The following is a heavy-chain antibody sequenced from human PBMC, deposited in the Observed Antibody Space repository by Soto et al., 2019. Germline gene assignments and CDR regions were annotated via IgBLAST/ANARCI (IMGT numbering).Heavy chain of an antibody. CDR1: GFIFDEYA. J-gene: IGHJ6*02. CDR3: AKDVIGGGEVDYYGMDV. V-gene: IGHV3-9*01. CDR2: ISWNSGTT. D-gene: IGHD3-16*01. Sequence: EMELEESGGGVVQPGGSLRLSCTASGFIFDEYAMHWVRQVPGKGLEWVSGISWNSGTTGYADSVKGRFTISRDNAKNSLVLEMNRLGVEDKALYFCAKDVIGGGEVDYYGMDVWGQGTTVSVSS.